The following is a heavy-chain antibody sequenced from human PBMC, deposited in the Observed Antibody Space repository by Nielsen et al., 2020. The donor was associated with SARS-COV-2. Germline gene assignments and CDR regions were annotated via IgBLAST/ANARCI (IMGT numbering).Heavy chain of an antibody. V-gene: IGHV3-9*01. CDR2: ISWNSNSI. J-gene: IGHJ4*02. CDR1: GFTFDDYA. Sequence: GGSLRLSCATSGFTFDDYAMHWVRQVPGKGLEWVSGISWNSNSIAYADSVKGRFTISRDNAKNSLYLQMNSLRAEDTALYYCAKMRDIAAAGTGVDYWGQGTLVTVSS. D-gene: IGHD6-13*01. CDR3: AKMRDIAAAGTGVDY.